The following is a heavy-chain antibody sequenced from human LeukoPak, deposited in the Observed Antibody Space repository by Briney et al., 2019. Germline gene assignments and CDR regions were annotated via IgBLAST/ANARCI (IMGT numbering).Heavy chain of an antibody. V-gene: IGHV4-31*03. D-gene: IGHD3-22*01. CDR3: ARGLDYYDSSGYYVYYFDY. CDR2: IFYSGST. CDR1: GGSIGSSSYY. J-gene: IGHJ4*02. Sequence: SETLSLTCTVPGGSIGSSSYYWGWIRQPPGKGLEWIGYIFYSGSTYYNPSPKSRVTISVDTSKNQFSLKLSSVTAADTAVYYCARGLDYYDSSGYYVYYFDYWGQGTLVTVSS.